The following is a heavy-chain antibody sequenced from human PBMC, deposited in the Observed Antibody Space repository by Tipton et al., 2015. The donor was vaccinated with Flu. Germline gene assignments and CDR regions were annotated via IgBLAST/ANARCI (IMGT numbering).Heavy chain of an antibody. Sequence: SLRLSCAASGFPFSGSAMHWVRQASGKGLEWVGRIRSKTDSYATTYAPSVKGRFTISRDDSKNTLYLQMNSLRAEDTAVYYCAKNYGSSTYQHSGCWGQGTLVTVSS. CDR2: IRSKTDSYAT. J-gene: IGHJ4*02. CDR1: GFPFSGSA. CDR3: AKNYGSSTYQHSGC. D-gene: IGHD2-2*01. V-gene: IGHV3-73*01.